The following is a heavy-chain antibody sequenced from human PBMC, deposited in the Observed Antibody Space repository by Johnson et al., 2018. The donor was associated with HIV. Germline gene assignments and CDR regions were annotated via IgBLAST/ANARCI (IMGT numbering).Heavy chain of an antibody. J-gene: IGHJ3*02. CDR1: GFTLSSNH. Sequence: VPLVVSGGGLIQPGGSLSLSCQASGFTLSSNHMRRIRQPQGKALAWASVIYSGGSRYYADSAKGRFTIARDNSKKTLYLQRNSLRAEDAAVYYCARDCIAPELGDALDIWGQGTMVTVSS. V-gene: IGHV3-66*03. D-gene: IGHD6-25*01. CDR2: IYSGGSR. CDR3: ARDCIAPELGDALDI.